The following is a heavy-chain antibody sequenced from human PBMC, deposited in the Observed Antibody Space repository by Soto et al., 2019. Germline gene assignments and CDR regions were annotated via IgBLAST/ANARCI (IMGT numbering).Heavy chain of an antibody. CDR3: ARRIYGVSDY. CDR1: GGSISGFY. CDR2: VHYAGSP. V-gene: IGHV4-59*01. D-gene: IGHD3-16*01. J-gene: IGHJ4*02. Sequence: SETLSLTCTVSGGSISGFYWTWLRQPPGKGLEWIGYVHYAGSPTYNPSLKSRPNISVDTSENQFSLKLASVTPADTAVYYCARRIYGVSDYWGQGTLVTVSS.